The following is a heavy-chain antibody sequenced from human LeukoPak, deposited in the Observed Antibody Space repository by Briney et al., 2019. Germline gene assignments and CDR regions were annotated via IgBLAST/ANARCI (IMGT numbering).Heavy chain of an antibody. V-gene: IGHV1-18*04. Sequence: ASVKVSCKASGYTFTGYYIHWVRQAPGQGLEWMGWIDTSNGGTNYAQKLQGRVTMTTDTSTSTAYMELRSLRSDDTAVYYCARASQLGTHFDYWGQGTLVTVSS. CDR2: IDTSNGGT. CDR1: GYTFTGYY. D-gene: IGHD7-27*01. CDR3: ARASQLGTHFDY. J-gene: IGHJ4*02.